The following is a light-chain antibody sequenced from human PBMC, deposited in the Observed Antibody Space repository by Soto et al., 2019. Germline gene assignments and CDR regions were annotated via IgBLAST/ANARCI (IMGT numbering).Light chain of an antibody. Sequence: DIVMIQSPDSLAVSLGERATINCKSSQSLLFSSNNKNYLAWYQQKPGQPPKLLIYWASTRESGVPDRFSGSGSGTDFTLTISSLQAEDVAVYYCQQYYSRPPGLTFGGGTKVEIK. J-gene: IGKJ4*01. CDR3: QQYYSRPPGLT. CDR1: QSLLFSSNNKNY. V-gene: IGKV4-1*01. CDR2: WAS.